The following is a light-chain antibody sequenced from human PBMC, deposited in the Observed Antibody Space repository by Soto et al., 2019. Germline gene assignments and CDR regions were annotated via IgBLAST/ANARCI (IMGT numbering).Light chain of an antibody. CDR1: QDLSNF. V-gene: IGKV3-11*01. CDR3: QQRSNWPYMFT. J-gene: IGKJ2*01. Sequence: EVVLTQSPATPSLSPGERATLSCRASQDLSNFLAWYQQKPGQAPRLLMYDASKRATGIPARFSGSGSGTDFTLSISNLEPEDFAVYYCQQRSNWPYMFTFGQGTKLEIK. CDR2: DAS.